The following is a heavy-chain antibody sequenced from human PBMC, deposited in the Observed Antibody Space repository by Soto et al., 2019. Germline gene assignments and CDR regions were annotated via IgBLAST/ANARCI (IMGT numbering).Heavy chain of an antibody. Sequence: PSETLSLTCAVYGGSFSDYYSTWIRQPPGKGLEWIGEINHSGSTDYNSSLKSRVTISLDTSKNLLSLKLNSVTAADTAVYYCARSKVYGASNLAYWGKGTLVTVSS. J-gene: IGHJ4*02. CDR1: GGSFSDYY. CDR3: ARSKVYGASNLAY. CDR2: INHSGST. V-gene: IGHV4-34*01. D-gene: IGHD3-10*01.